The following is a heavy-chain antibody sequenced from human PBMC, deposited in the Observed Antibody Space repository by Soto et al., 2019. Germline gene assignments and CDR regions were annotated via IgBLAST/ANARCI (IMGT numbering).Heavy chain of an antibody. CDR3: AKDGIAAAATDAFDI. CDR1: GFTFSSYA. CDR2: ISYDGSNK. J-gene: IGHJ3*02. V-gene: IGHV3-30-3*01. Sequence: PGGSLRLSCAASGFTFSSYAMHWVRQAPGKGLEWVAVISYDGSNKYYADSVKGRFTISRDDSKNTLYLQMNSLRAEDTAVYYCAKDGIAAAATDAFDIWGQGTMVTVSS. D-gene: IGHD6-13*01.